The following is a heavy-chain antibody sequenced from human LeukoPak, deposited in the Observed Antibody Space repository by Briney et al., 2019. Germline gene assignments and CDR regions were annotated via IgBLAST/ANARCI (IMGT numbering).Heavy chain of an antibody. D-gene: IGHD1-14*01. J-gene: IGHJ4*02. Sequence: QPGGSLRLSCAASGFTFSSSWMYWFHQAPGKGLVWVSQIDRDASGTYSAESVKGRFTISRDNAKNTLYLQMNSLRAEDTAVYYCARGRDHALDYWGQGTLVTVSS. CDR1: GFTFSSSW. CDR3: ARGRDHALDY. V-gene: IGHV3-74*01. CDR2: IDRDASGT.